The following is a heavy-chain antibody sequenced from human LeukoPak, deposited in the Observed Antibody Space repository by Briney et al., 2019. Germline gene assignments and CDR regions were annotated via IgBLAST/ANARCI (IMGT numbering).Heavy chain of an antibody. CDR3: ARISYFFNSSGYYYYFDY. D-gene: IGHD3-22*01. Sequence: SGPALVKPTQTLTLTCTFSGFSLSTSGMCVSWIRQPPEKALEWLARIDWDDDKYYSTSLKTRLTISKDTSKNQVVLTMTNMGPVDTATYYCARISYFFNSSGYYYYFDYWGQGTLVTVSS. CDR1: GFSLSTSGMC. V-gene: IGHV2-70*11. J-gene: IGHJ4*02. CDR2: IDWDDDK.